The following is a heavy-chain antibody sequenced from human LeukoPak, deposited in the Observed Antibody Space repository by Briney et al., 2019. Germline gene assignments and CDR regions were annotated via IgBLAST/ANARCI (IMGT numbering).Heavy chain of an antibody. Sequence: PGGSLRLSCAASGFSFSSYEMNWVRQAPGKGLEWVGRIKSKTDGGTTDYAAPVKGRFTISRDDSKNTLYLQMNSLKTEDTAVYYCTTDMRGIVGATTFDYWGQGTLVTVSS. CDR1: GFSFSSYE. D-gene: IGHD1-26*01. V-gene: IGHV3-15*01. CDR3: TTDMRGIVGATTFDY. J-gene: IGHJ4*02. CDR2: IKSKTDGGTT.